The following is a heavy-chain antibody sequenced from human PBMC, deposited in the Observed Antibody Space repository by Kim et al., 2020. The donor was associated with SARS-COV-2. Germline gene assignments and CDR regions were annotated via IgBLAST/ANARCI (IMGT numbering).Heavy chain of an antibody. D-gene: IGHD6-19*01. V-gene: IGHV3-66*01. CDR3: ARVGSIAVAGTDY. Sequence: GGSLRLSCAASGFTVSSNYMSWVRQAPGKGLEWVSVIYSGGSTYYADSVKGRFTISRDNSKNTLYLQMNSLRAEDTAVYYCARVGSIAVAGTDYWGQGTLVTVSS. CDR1: GFTVSSNY. CDR2: IYSGGST. J-gene: IGHJ4*02.